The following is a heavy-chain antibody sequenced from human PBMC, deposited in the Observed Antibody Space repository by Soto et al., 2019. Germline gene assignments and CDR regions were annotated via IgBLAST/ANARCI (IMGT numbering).Heavy chain of an antibody. CDR3: AHRGVGVGAVWDVGVFDY. D-gene: IGHD2-8*01. Sequence: QITLKESGPTRVKPTQTLALTCNFSGFSLSTSGVGVGWIRQPPGKALECLGIIYWDDDRHYSPSLKNRLTITEDTPKHEVDLIMPTMDPKDTGTYYCAHRGVGVGAVWDVGVFDYWGQGTLVTVS. CDR2: IYWDDDR. J-gene: IGHJ4*02. V-gene: IGHV2-5*02. CDR1: GFSLSTSGVG.